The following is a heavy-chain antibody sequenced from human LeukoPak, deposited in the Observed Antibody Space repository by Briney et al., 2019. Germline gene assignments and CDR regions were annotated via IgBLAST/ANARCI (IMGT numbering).Heavy chain of an antibody. Sequence: GGSLRLSCAASGFTFSSYAMTWVRQAPGKGPEWVSGISGSGDATYYADSVKGRFTISRDNSQNTVYLQMNSLRAEDTALYYCAKRGHYDPSVLRAPFDYWGQGTLVTVSS. J-gene: IGHJ4*02. V-gene: IGHV3-23*01. CDR1: GFTFSSYA. D-gene: IGHD3-22*01. CDR3: AKRGHYDPSVLRAPFDY. CDR2: ISGSGDAT.